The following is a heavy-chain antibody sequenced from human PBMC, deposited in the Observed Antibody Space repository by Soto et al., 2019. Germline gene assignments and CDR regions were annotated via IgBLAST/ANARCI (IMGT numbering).Heavy chain of an antibody. CDR3: THSPPETMRFDP. CDR2: IYWNDDS. J-gene: IGHJ5*02. CDR1: GFSLSSTGVS. D-gene: IGHD1-1*01. Sequence: QITLKESGPTLVKPTQTLTLTCIVSGFSLSSTGVSVGWIRQPPGKALEWLTLIYWNDDSRYSPSLRSRLTVTKDASKNQVVLKMTNVDPADTATYYCTHSPPETMRFDPWGPGTLVTVSS. V-gene: IGHV2-5*01.